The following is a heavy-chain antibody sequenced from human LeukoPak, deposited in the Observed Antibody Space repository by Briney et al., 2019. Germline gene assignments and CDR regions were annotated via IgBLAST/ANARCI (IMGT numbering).Heavy chain of an antibody. D-gene: IGHD2/OR15-2a*01. V-gene: IGHV4-34*01. J-gene: IGHJ6*02. CDR1: GGSFDDFY. Sequence: PSETLSLTCAVSGGSFDDFYWSWIRQPPGKGLEWIGEINHSGYTNYYPSLKSRVTISVDTSKNQFSLRLSSVTAADTAVYYCARNDYFGINNGMDVWGQGTTVTVSS. CDR3: ARNDYFGINNGMDV. CDR2: INHSGYT.